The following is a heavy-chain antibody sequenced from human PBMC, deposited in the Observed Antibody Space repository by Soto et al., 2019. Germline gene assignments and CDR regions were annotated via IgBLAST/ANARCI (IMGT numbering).Heavy chain of an antibody. D-gene: IGHD2-2*01. CDR2: IIPIVGTG. Sequence: QVQLVQSGAEGRKPGSSVTVSCKASGGTFSNYAISWVRQAPGQGLGWMGGIIPIVGTGSYAQKFQGRVTITADEPTTTAYMELSSLRFEYTAVYYCARVVILVPTASTHYYYHMDVWGPGTTVTVSS. V-gene: IGHV1-69*01. CDR1: GGTFSNYA. CDR3: ARVVILVPTASTHYYYHMDV. J-gene: IGHJ6*02.